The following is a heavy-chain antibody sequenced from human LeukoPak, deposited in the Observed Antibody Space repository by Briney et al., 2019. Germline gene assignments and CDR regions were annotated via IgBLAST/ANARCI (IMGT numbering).Heavy chain of an antibody. V-gene: IGHV1-2*02. CDR1: GYTFTSYG. CDR3: ALSDDGVDY. J-gene: IGHJ4*02. Sequence: GASVKVSCKASGYTFTSYGISWVRQAPGQGLEWMGWINPNSGGTNYAQKFQGRVTMTRDTSISTAYMELSRLRSDDTAVYYCALSDDGVDYWGQGTLVTVSS. CDR2: INPNSGGT. D-gene: IGHD1-1*01.